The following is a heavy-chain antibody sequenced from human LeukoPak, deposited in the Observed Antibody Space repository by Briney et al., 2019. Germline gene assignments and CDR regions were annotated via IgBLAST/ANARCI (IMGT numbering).Heavy chain of an antibody. Sequence: ASVKVSCKASGYTFTGYYMHWVRQAPGQGLEWMGGIIPIFGTANYAQKFQGRVTITADKSTSTAYMELSSLRSEDTAVYYCARAGYGRIDYWGQGTLVTVSS. D-gene: IGHD2-15*01. V-gene: IGHV1-69*06. J-gene: IGHJ4*02. CDR2: IIPIFGTA. CDR3: ARAGYGRIDY. CDR1: GYTFTGYY.